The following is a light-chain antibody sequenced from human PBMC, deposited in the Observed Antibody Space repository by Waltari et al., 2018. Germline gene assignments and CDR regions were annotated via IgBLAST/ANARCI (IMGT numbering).Light chain of an antibody. CDR2: KAS. V-gene: IGKV1-39*02. J-gene: IGKJ2*03. CDR3: QSGYDIPYS. Sequence: IEMTQSPSSLSASVGDRVTITCRANENVNHYLNWYQQKPGKAPNLLIYKASTLQSGVPSRFSGSGSGTEYTFTISSLQSEDAAIYYCQSGYDIPYSFGRGTKVEI. CDR1: ENVNHY.